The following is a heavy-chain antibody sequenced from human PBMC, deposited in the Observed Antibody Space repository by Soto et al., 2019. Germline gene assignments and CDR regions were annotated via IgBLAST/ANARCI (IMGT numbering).Heavy chain of an antibody. CDR1: GYSFTSYW. CDR2: IYPGDSDT. J-gene: IGHJ6*02. Sequence: PGESLKISCKGSGYSFTSYWIGWVRQMPGKGLEWMGIIYPGDSDTRYSPSFQGQVTISADKSISTAYLQWSSLKASDTAMYYCASTSIAAAGTQVYYYGMDVWGQGTKVTVSS. V-gene: IGHV5-51*01. CDR3: ASTSIAAAGTQVYYYGMDV. D-gene: IGHD6-13*01.